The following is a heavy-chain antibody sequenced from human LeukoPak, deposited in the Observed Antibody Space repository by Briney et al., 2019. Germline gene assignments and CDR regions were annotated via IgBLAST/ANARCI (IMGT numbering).Heavy chain of an antibody. V-gene: IGHV3-21*01. CDR2: ISSSSSYI. Sequence: GGSLRLSCAASGFTFSSYSMNWVRQAPGKGLEWVSSISSSSSYIYYADSVKGRFTISRDNAKNSLYLQMNSLRAEDTAEYYCARVSGGYPLYYFDYWGQGTLVTVSS. CDR1: GFTFSSYS. D-gene: IGHD2-8*02. CDR3: ARVSGGYPLYYFDY. J-gene: IGHJ4*02.